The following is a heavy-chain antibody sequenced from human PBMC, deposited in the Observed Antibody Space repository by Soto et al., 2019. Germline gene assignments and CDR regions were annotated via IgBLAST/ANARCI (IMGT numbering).Heavy chain of an antibody. J-gene: IGHJ5*02. V-gene: IGHV1-69*06. CDR3: ARSPSIGYDSSGLNWFDP. D-gene: IGHD3-22*01. CDR2: IIPIFGTA. Sequence: GASVRVSCKACGGTFSSYAISWVRQAPGQGLEWMGGIIPIFGTANYAQKFQGRVTITADKSTSTAYMELSSLRSEDTAVYYCARSPSIGYDSSGLNWFDPWGQGTLVTVSS. CDR1: GGTFSSYA.